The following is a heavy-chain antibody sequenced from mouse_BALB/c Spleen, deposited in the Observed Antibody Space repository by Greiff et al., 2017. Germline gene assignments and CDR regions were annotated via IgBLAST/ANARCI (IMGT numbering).Heavy chain of an antibody. D-gene: IGHD2-4*01. Sequence: QVQLQQSGAELVRPGTSVKVSCKASGYAFTNYLIEWVKQRPGQGLEWIGVINPGSGGTNYNEKFKGKATLTADKSSSTAYMQLSSLTSDDSAVYFCARSGDYSLAYWGQGTLVTVSA. CDR3: ARSGDYSLAY. CDR1: GYAFTNYL. CDR2: INPGSGGT. V-gene: IGHV1-54*01. J-gene: IGHJ3*01.